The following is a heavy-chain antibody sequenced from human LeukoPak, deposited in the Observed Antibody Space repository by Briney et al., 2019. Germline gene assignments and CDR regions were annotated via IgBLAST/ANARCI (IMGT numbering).Heavy chain of an antibody. Sequence: GGSLSLSCAASGFTFSSNWMHWVRQAPGKGLVWVSRINSDGRTTTYADSVKGRFTISRDNAKNTLYLQMNSLRAEDTAVYYCARVHSNIVATIRAGGTFDIWGQGTMVTVSS. CDR2: INSDGRTT. V-gene: IGHV3-74*03. J-gene: IGHJ3*02. CDR1: GFTFSSNW. CDR3: ARVHSNIVATIRAGGTFDI. D-gene: IGHD5-12*01.